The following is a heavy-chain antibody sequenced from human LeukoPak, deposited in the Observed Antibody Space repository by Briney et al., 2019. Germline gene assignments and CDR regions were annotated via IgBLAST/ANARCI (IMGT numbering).Heavy chain of an antibody. D-gene: IGHD5-18*01. J-gene: IGHJ4*02. Sequence: SETLSLTCTVSGGSIISYYWSWVRQSPAKGLEWVAYINYSGSISYNPSLKSRLTISMDTSRNQVSLKLSSVTAADTAVYYCARGGRWIQLWYADYWGQGTLVTVSS. CDR2: INYSGSI. CDR3: ARGGRWIQLWYADY. CDR1: GGSIISYY. V-gene: IGHV4-59*12.